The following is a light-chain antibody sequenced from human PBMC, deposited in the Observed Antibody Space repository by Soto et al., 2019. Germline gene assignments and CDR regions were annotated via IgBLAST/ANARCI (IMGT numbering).Light chain of an antibody. CDR1: QSVSSE. CDR2: GAS. CDR3: QQYNSGPYT. Sequence: EIMMTXSPAXLXVSXGDRATLXXXASQSVSSELAWXQQKPGQAPRLLIYGASTRATCVPARFSGSGSGTEFTLTISSLQSEDFAVYYCQQYNSGPYTFGQGTKLEIK. V-gene: IGKV3-15*01. J-gene: IGKJ2*01.